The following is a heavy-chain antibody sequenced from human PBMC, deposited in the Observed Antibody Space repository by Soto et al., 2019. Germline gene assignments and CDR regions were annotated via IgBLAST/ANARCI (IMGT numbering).Heavy chain of an antibody. J-gene: IGHJ4*02. V-gene: IGHV3-7*01. CDR2: INQDGSES. CDR3: ARSTRECSSPGGAK. Sequence: EVQLVESGGGLVQPGGSLRLSCVVSGLTFSKYWMSWVRQAPGKGLEWVANINQDGSESYYVDSVKGRFTISRDNAKNSLYLPMTRLRPAATAVYYCARSTRECSSPGGAKWGQGTLVTVSS. D-gene: IGHD2-2*01. CDR1: GLTFSKYW.